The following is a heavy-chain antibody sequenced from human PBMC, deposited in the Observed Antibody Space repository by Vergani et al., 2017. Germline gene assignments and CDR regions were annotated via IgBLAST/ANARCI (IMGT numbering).Heavy chain of an antibody. CDR2: MNPNSGNT. Sequence: QVQLVQSGAEVKKPGASVKVSCKASGYTFTSYDINWVRQATGQGLEWMGWMNPNSGNTGYAQKFQGRVTMTRNTSISTAYMELSSLRSDDTVVYYCSRYCSSTSCSDFDYWGQGTLVTVSS. CDR3: SRYCSSTSCSDFDY. D-gene: IGHD2-2*01. J-gene: IGHJ4*02. V-gene: IGHV1-8*01. CDR1: GYTFTSYD.